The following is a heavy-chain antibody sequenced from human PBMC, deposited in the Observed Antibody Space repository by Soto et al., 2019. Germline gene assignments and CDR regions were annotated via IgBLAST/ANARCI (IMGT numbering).Heavy chain of an antibody. CDR2: ISSRGRT. Sequence: QVHLQESGPSLVKPSQTLSLYCAVSGASISSDAYHWSWIRQHPGKGLEWVGFISSRGRTYYNPSLKSRLTTSADTSKSQFYLHLSAVTAADTAMDFCARYRLIGTGSNFDYLGQGTLVTVSS. D-gene: IGHD3-16*02. J-gene: IGHJ4*02. CDR1: GASISSDAYH. CDR3: ARYRLIGTGSNFDY. V-gene: IGHV4-31*11.